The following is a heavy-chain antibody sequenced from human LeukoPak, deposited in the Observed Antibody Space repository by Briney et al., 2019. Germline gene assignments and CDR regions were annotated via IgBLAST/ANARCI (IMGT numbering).Heavy chain of an antibody. CDR2: ISYDGGRK. V-gene: IGHV3-30*18. CDR1: GFTFSSSG. Sequence: GGSLRLSCAASGFTFSSSGMHWVRQAPGKALESASFISYDGGRKYYGDSVKGRFTISRDNSKNTLYLQMNRLTADDTAVYYCAKDRSTTWAFDYWGQGTLVTVSS. J-gene: IGHJ4*02. CDR3: AKDRSTTWAFDY. D-gene: IGHD1-14*01.